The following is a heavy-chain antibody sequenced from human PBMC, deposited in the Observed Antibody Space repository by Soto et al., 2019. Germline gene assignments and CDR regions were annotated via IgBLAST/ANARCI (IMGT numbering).Heavy chain of an antibody. CDR3: ARYKITGLFDY. J-gene: IGHJ4*02. Sequence: QVQLQQWGAGLLKPSETLSLTCAVYAGSFSGYYWTWIRQPPGTGLEWIGEINHSGSTNYNPSLKSRVTISVHTSKNQFSLKLISVTAADTAVYYCARYKITGLFDYWGQGNLVTVSS. D-gene: IGHD2-8*02. V-gene: IGHV4-34*01. CDR1: AGSFSGYY. CDR2: INHSGST.